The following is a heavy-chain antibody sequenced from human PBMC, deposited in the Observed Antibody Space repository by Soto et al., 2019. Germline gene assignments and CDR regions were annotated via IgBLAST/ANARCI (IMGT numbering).Heavy chain of an antibody. CDR1: GGSISSGGYS. J-gene: IGHJ4*02. Sequence: SETLSLTCAVSGGSISSGGYSWSWIRQPPGKGLEWIGYIYHSGSTYYNPSLKSRVTISVDRSKNQFSLKLSSVTAADTAVYYCASFGPATATAFDYWGQGTLVTVSS. CDR3: ASFGPATATAFDY. D-gene: IGHD2-15*01. V-gene: IGHV4-30-2*01. CDR2: IYHSGST.